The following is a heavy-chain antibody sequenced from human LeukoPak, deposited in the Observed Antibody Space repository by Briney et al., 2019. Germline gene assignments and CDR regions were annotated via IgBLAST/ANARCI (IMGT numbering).Heavy chain of an antibody. V-gene: IGHV3-64D*06. CDR3: VKKAVGGAKGWFDP. CDR1: GFTFSSYA. D-gene: IGHD1-26*01. Sequence: PGGSLRLSCSASGFTFSSYAMYWVRQAPGKGLEYVSAISSNVVSTYYADSVKGRFTISRDNSKNTLYLQMTGLRDEATAVVYCVKKAVGGAKGWFDPWGQGTLVTVSS. CDR2: ISSNVVST. J-gene: IGHJ5*02.